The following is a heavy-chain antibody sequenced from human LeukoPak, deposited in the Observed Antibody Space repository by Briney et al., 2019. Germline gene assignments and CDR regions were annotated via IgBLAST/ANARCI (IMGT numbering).Heavy chain of an antibody. Sequence: PSETLSLTCTVSGGSISSYYWSWIRQPPGKGLEWIGYIYYSGSTNYNPSLKSRVTISVDTSKNQFSLKLSSVTAADTAVYYCARRAAVHIIGDYYNYHGMDVWGQGTTVTVSS. CDR1: GGSISSYY. V-gene: IGHV4-59*12. CDR3: ARRAAVHIIGDYYNYHGMDV. J-gene: IGHJ6*02. D-gene: IGHD1-20*01. CDR2: IYYSGST.